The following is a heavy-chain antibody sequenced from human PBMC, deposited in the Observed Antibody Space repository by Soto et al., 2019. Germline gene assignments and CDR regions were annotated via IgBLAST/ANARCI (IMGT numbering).Heavy chain of an antibody. CDR2: IIPIFGTA. V-gene: IGHV1-69*13. CDR1: GGTFSSYA. CDR3: ARGKNDYGDYANLIYYYGMDV. J-gene: IGHJ6*02. D-gene: IGHD4-17*01. Sequence: SVKVSCKASGGTFSSYAISWVRQAPGQGREWMGGIIPIFGTANYAQKFQGRVTITADESTSTAYMELSSLRSEDTAVYYCARGKNDYGDYANLIYYYGMDVWGQGXTVTVYS.